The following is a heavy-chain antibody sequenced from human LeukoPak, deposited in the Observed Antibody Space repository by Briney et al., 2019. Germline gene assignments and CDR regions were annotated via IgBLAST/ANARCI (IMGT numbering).Heavy chain of an antibody. J-gene: IGHJ4*02. CDR2: IYTSGST. CDR3: ASRRLDYYDSSGHYYGVDY. Sequence: SQTLSLTCTVSGGSISSGSYYWSWIRQPAGKGLEWIGRIYTSGSTNYNPSLKSRVTVSVDTSKNQFSLKLSSVTAADTAVYYCASRRLDYYDSSGHYYGVDYWGQGTLVTVSS. CDR1: GGSISSGSYY. V-gene: IGHV4-61*02. D-gene: IGHD3-22*01.